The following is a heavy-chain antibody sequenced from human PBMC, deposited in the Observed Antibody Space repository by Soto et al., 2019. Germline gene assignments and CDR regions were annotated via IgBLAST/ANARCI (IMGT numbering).Heavy chain of an antibody. CDR3: ARHSNRNYGLYFFDY. Sequence: SETIYPTCSVAGSAVSSYCWRCLRQSPGKGLEWIGYIYYSGSTKYKPSLKSRVTISLDTSKNQFSLKVSSAAAADTAVYYCARHSNRNYGLYFFDYWGLGALVTVSS. D-gene: IGHD4-4*01. CDR2: IYYSGST. V-gene: IGHV4-59*08. J-gene: IGHJ4*02. CDR1: GSAVSSYC.